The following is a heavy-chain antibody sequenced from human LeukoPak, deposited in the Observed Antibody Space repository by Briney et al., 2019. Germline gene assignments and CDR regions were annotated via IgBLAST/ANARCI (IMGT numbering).Heavy chain of an antibody. J-gene: IGHJ3*02. D-gene: IGHD7-27*01. CDR3: ARLTGDLRAFDI. CDR2: INPNSGGT. V-gene: IGHV1-2*02. CDR1: GYTFTGYY. Sequence: ASVKVSCEASGYTFTGYYMHWVRQAPGQGLEWMGWINPNSGGTNYAQKFQGRVTMTRDTSISTAYMELSRLRSDDTAVYYCARLTGDLRAFDIWGQGTMVTVSS.